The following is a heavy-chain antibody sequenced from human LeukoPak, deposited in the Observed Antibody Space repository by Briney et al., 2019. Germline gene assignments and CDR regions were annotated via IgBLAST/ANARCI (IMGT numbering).Heavy chain of an antibody. D-gene: IGHD3-3*01. V-gene: IGHV1-2*02. CDR3: ARDGLRFLEWLLY. Sequence: GASVKVSCKASGYTFAGYYMHWVRQAPGQGLEWMGWINPNSGGTNYAQKFQGRVTMTRGTSISTAYMELSRLRSDDTAVYYCARDGLRFLEWLLYWGQGTLVTVSS. CDR2: INPNSGGT. CDR1: GYTFAGYY. J-gene: IGHJ4*02.